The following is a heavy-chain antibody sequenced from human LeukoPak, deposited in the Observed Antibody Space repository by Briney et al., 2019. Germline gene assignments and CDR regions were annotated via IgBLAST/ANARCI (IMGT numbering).Heavy chain of an antibody. V-gene: IGHV3-7*04. J-gene: IGHJ4*02. CDR3: ARGGSRGSFDN. Sequence: GGSLRLSCAASGFTFGSYWMAWVRQAPGKGLEWIAHIKEGGSETYYVDSVKGRFTISRDNAKSSLYLQMNGLRVEDTAIYYCARGGSRGSFDNWGQGALVTVSS. CDR1: GFTFGSYW. CDR2: IKEGGSET. D-gene: IGHD1-26*01.